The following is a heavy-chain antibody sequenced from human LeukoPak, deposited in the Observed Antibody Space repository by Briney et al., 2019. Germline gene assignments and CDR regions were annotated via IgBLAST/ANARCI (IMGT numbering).Heavy chain of an antibody. CDR2: ISYDGSDK. Sequence: SGGSLRLSCAASGFTFSNYGMHWVRQAPGKGLEWVAVISYDGSDKYYADSVKGRFTISRDNSKNTLSLQMNSLRTEDTAMYYCAKDRGSDYGDYGVKWYFDLWGRGTLVTVSS. V-gene: IGHV3-30*18. D-gene: IGHD4-17*01. CDR1: GFTFSNYG. CDR3: AKDRGSDYGDYGVKWYFDL. J-gene: IGHJ2*01.